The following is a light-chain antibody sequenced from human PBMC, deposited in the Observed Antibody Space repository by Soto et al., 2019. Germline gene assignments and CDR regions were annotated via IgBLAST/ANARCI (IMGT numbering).Light chain of an antibody. CDR2: EVS. CDR1: SSDVGGYNF. V-gene: IGLV2-14*03. Sequence: ALTQPASVFGSPGQSITFSCTGTSSDVGGYNFVSWYQQHPGKAPKLMIYEVSSRPSGVSNRFSGSKSGNTASLTISGLQPEDGADYYCSSYTNSTTVVFGNGTKVTVL. CDR3: SSYTNSTTVV. J-gene: IGLJ1*01.